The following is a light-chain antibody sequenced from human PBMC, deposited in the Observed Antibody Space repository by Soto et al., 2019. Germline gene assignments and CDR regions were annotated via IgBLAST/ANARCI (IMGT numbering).Light chain of an antibody. V-gene: IGKV3-15*01. CDR3: QQYNNWPLT. CDR1: QGVRSN. CDR2: GAS. Sequence: EIVMTQSPATLSVCPGERATLSCMACQGVRSNFAWYAPRPAQAPRLLIYGASTRATGIPARFSGSGSGTEFTLTISSLQSEDFAVYYCQQYNNWPLTFGGGTKVDI. J-gene: IGKJ4*01.